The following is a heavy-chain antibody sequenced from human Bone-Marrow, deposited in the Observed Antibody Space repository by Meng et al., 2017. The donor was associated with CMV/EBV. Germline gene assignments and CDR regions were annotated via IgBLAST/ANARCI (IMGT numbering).Heavy chain of an antibody. V-gene: IGHV3-21*01. J-gene: IGHJ2*01. D-gene: IGHD1-26*01. CDR1: GFTFSSYE. Sequence: GESLKISCAASGFTFSSYEMNWVRQAPGKGLEWVSSISSSSSYIYYADSVKGRFTISRDNAKNSLYLQMNSLRAEDTAVYYCARRPNIVGAKNFDLWGRGTLVTVSS. CDR3: ARRPNIVGAKNFDL. CDR2: ISSSSSYI.